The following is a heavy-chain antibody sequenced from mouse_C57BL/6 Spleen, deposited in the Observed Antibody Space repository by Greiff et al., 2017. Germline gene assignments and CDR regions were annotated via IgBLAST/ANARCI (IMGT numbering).Heavy chain of an antibody. CDR2: IYPGDGDT. Sequence: VKLQESGPELVKPGASVKISCKASGYAFSSSWMHWVKQRPGKGLEWIGRIYPGDGDTNYNGKFKGKATLTADKSSSTAYMKLSSLTSEDSAVYFCAREESKSAMDYWGQGTSVTVSS. CDR3: AREESKSAMDY. V-gene: IGHV1-82*01. CDR1: GYAFSSSW. D-gene: IGHD1-3*01. J-gene: IGHJ4*01.